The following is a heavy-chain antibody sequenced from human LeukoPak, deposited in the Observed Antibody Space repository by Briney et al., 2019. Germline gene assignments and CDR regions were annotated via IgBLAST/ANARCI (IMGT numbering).Heavy chain of an antibody. CDR3: ARDLRKAGYYKRFDY. V-gene: IGHV1-2*02. D-gene: IGHD3-9*01. J-gene: IGHJ4*02. CDR2: INPNSGGT. CDR1: GYTFTGYY. Sequence: GASVKVSCKASGYTFTGYYMHWVRQAPGQGLEWMGWINPNSGGTNYAQKFQGRVTMTRDTSISTAYMELSRLRSDDTAVYYCARDLRKAGYYKRFDYWGQGTLVTVSS.